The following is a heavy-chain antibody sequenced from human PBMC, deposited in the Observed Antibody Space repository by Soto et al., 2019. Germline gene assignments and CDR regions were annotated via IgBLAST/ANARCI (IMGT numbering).Heavy chain of an antibody. D-gene: IGHD2-8*01. CDR2: INSDGSST. Sequence: GGSLRLSCAASGFTFSSYWMHWVRQAPGKGLVWVSRINSDGSSTSYADSVKGRFTISRDNAKNTLYLQMNSLRADDTAIYYCARDRDCTSSSCPANWFDPWGQGTVVTVSS. J-gene: IGHJ5*02. CDR1: GFTFSSYW. V-gene: IGHV3-74*01. CDR3: ARDRDCTSSSCPANWFDP.